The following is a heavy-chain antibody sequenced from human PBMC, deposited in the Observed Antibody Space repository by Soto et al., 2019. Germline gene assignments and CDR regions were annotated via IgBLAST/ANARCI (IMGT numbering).Heavy chain of an antibody. Sequence: SETLSLTCTVSGGSISSSSYYWGWIRQPPGKGLEWIGSIFYSGSTYYNPSLKSRVTISVGTSKNQFSLKLSSVTAADTAVYYCACIFSGGCSYCFYYYGMDVWGQGTTVTVSS. CDR2: IFYSGST. CDR1: GGSISSSSYY. J-gene: IGHJ6*02. V-gene: IGHV4-39*01. CDR3: ACIFSGGCSYCFYYYGMDV. D-gene: IGHD5-18*01.